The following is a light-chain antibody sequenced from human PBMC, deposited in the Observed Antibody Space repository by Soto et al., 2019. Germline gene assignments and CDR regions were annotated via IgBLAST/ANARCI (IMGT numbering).Light chain of an antibody. CDR2: GNS. Sequence: QSVLTQPPSVSGAPGQRVTISCNGSSSNIGAGYDVHWYQQLPGTAPKLLIYGNSNRPSGVPDRFSGSKSGTSASLAITGLQAEDEADYYCQSYDSILSGSHVVFGGGTKLTVL. CDR3: QSYDSILSGSHVV. CDR1: SSNIGAGYD. V-gene: IGLV1-40*01. J-gene: IGLJ2*01.